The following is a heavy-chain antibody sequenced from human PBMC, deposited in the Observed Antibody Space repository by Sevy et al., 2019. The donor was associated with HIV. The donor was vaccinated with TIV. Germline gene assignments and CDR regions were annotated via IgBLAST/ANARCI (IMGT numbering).Heavy chain of an antibody. J-gene: IGHJ4*02. CDR2: ITSSGSTI. Sequence: GGSLRLSCAASGFTFSIYEMNWVRQAPGNGLEWVSYITSSGSTIYYADSVKGRFTISRDNAKNSLYLQMNSLRAEDTAIYYCARAQDYYDSSGAYYFDYWGQGALVTVSS. V-gene: IGHV3-48*03. CDR3: ARAQDYYDSSGAYYFDY. CDR1: GFTFSIYE. D-gene: IGHD3-22*01.